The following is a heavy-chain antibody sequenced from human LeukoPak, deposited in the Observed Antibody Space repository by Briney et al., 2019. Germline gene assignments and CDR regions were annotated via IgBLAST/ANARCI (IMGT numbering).Heavy chain of an antibody. CDR2: IYSCGST. Sequence: GGSLRLSCAASGFTVSSNYMSWVRQAPGKGLEWVSAIYSCGSTYYADSVKGRFTISRDNSKNTLYLQMNSLRAEDTAVYYCARDRSGYFPYYFDYWGQGTLVTVSS. CDR3: ARDRSGYFPYYFDY. J-gene: IGHJ4*02. D-gene: IGHD3-3*01. V-gene: IGHV3-66*03. CDR1: GFTVSSNY.